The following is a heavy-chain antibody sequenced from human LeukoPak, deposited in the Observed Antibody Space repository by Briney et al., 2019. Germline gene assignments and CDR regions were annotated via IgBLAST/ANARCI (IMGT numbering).Heavy chain of an antibody. Sequence: SETLSLTCAVYGGSFSGYYWSWLRQPPGKGLEWIGEINHSGSTNYNPSLKSRVTISVDTSKNQFSLKLSSVTAADTAVYYCARELPSSYYFDYWGQGTLVTVSS. J-gene: IGHJ4*02. D-gene: IGHD1-7*01. CDR3: ARELPSSYYFDY. CDR2: INHSGST. CDR1: GGSFSGYY. V-gene: IGHV4-34*01.